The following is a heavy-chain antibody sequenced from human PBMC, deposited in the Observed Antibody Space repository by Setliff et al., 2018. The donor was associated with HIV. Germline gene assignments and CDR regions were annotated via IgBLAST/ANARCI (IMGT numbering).Heavy chain of an antibody. J-gene: IGHJ4*02. Sequence: GGSLRLSCVASGFTFSSYWMNWVRQAPGKGLMWISHINNDETITNYADSVKGRFTISRDNAKNTLYLQMNSLRAEDTGVYYCVRDTTSGWMLTNWGQGTLVTVSS. CDR2: INNDETIT. D-gene: IGHD2-2*01. CDR1: GFTFSSYW. CDR3: VRDTTSGWMLTN. V-gene: IGHV3-74*01.